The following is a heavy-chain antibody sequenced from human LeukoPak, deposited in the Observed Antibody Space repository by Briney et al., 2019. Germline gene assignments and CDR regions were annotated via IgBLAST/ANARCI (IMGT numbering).Heavy chain of an antibody. V-gene: IGHV1-2*02. D-gene: IGHD2-2*01. J-gene: IGHJ4*02. CDR3: ARDLMSSTSLFDY. CDR1: GYTFTGYY. Sequence: ASVKVSCKASGYTFTGYYMHWVRQAPGQGLEWMGWINPNSGGTNYAQKFQGRVTMTRDTSISTAYMELSRLRSDDTAVYYCARDLMSSTSLFDYWGQGTLVTVSS. CDR2: INPNSGGT.